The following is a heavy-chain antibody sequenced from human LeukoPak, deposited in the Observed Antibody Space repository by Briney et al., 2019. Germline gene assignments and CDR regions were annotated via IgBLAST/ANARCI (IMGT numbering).Heavy chain of an antibody. J-gene: IGHJ4*02. V-gene: IGHV3-20*04. CDR3: AKLRLGELSPDY. D-gene: IGHD3-16*02. CDR2: INWNGGST. Sequence: GGSLRLSCAASGFTFNDYGMSWVRQAPGKGLEWVSGINWNGGSTGYADSVKGRFTISRDNAKNSLYLQMNSLRAEDTALYYCAKLRLGELSPDYWGQGTLVTVSS. CDR1: GFTFNDYG.